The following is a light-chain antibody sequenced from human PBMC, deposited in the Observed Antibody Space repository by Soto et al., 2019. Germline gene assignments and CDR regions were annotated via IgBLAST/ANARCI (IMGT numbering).Light chain of an antibody. J-gene: IGKJ3*01. V-gene: IGKV1-9*01. CDR3: QQLNSCPIT. CDR2: GDS. Sequence: IQLTQSPSSLSASVADRVTITCRASQGISSFLAWYQQKPGKAPKLLIYGDSTLQSGVPSRFSGSGSGTDFTLTIGSLQPEDFATYYCQQLNSCPITFGRGTKVDIK. CDR1: QGISSF.